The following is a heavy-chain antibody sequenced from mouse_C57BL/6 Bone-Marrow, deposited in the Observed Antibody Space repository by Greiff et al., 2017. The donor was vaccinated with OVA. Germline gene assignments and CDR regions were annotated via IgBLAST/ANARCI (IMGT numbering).Heavy chain of an antibody. CDR2: IYPGSGST. D-gene: IGHD1-1*01. V-gene: IGHV1-55*01. Sequence: VQLQQPGAELVKPGASVKMSCKASGYTFTSYWITWVKQRPGQGLEWIGDIYPGSGSTNYNEKFKSKATLTVDTSSSTAYMQLSSLTSEDSAVYYCARFITTVVATEDAMDYWGQGTSVTVSS. CDR3: ARFITTVVATEDAMDY. J-gene: IGHJ4*01. CDR1: GYTFTSYW.